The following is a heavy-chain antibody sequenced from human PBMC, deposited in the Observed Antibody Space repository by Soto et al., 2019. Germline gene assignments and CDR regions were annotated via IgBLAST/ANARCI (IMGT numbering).Heavy chain of an antibody. Sequence: EVQLLESGGGLVQPGGSLRLSCAASGFTFSSYAMSWVRQAPGKGLEWVSAISGSGGSTYYADSVKGRFTISRDNSKNTLYLQMNSLRAEDTAVYYCGGYDRLSSSWGSDYWGQGTLVTVSS. V-gene: IGHV3-23*01. CDR2: ISGSGGST. D-gene: IGHD6-13*01. J-gene: IGHJ4*02. CDR1: GFTFSSYA. CDR3: GGYDRLSSSWGSDY.